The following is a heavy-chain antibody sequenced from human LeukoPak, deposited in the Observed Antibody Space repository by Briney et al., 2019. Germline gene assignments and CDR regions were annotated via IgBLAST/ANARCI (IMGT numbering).Heavy chain of an antibody. CDR3: AREGTTVVRPLDY. J-gene: IGHJ4*02. V-gene: IGHV3-11*01. Sequence: PGGSLRLSCAASGFTFSDYYMSWIRQAPGKGLEWVSYISSSGSTVYYADSVKGRFTISRDNAKNSLYLQMNSLRAEDTAVYYCAREGTTVVRPLDYWGQGTLVTVSS. CDR2: ISSSGSTV. D-gene: IGHD4-23*01. CDR1: GFTFSDYY.